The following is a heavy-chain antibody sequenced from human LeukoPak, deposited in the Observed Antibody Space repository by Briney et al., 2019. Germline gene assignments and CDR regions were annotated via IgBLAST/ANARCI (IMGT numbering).Heavy chain of an antibody. Sequence: SETLSLTCTVSGGSISSYYWSWIRQPAGKGLEWIGRISTSGSTNYNPSLKSRVTMSVDTSKNQFSLTLSSVTAADTAVYYCARDLGGHCSSTSCYGEYYFDYWGQGTLVTVSS. J-gene: IGHJ4*02. V-gene: IGHV4-4*07. D-gene: IGHD2-2*01. CDR1: GGSISSYY. CDR3: ARDLGGHCSSTSCYGEYYFDY. CDR2: ISTSGST.